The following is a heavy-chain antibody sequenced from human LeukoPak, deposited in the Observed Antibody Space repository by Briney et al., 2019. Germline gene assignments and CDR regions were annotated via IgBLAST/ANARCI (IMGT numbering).Heavy chain of an antibody. V-gene: IGHV4-34*01. J-gene: IGHJ5*02. CDR2: INHSGST. D-gene: IGHD3-10*01. CDR1: GGSFSDYY. Sequence: PSETLSLTCVVNGGSFSDYYWNWIRQPPAKWLGWIGEINHSGSTNYNPSLKSRVTISVDTSKNQFSLKLSSVTAADTAVYYCARVGYYGSGSYYEAPSWGQGTLVTVSS. CDR3: ARVGYYGSGSYYEAPS.